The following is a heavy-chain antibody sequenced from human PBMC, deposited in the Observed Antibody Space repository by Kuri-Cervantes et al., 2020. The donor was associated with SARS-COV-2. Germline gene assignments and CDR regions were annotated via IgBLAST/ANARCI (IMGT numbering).Heavy chain of an antibody. CDR1: GYTFTNYG. CDR3: ARGAGSGIVVVPAAMRSSFDI. J-gene: IGHJ3*02. CDR2: ISAYNGDT. V-gene: IGHV1-18*01. Sequence: ASVKVSCKASGYTFTNYGISWVRQAPGQGLEWMGRISAYNGDTNYAQKLQGRVTMTTDTSTSTAYMELRSLRSDDTAVYYCARGAGSGIVVVPAAMRSSFDIWGQGTMVTVSS. D-gene: IGHD2-2*01.